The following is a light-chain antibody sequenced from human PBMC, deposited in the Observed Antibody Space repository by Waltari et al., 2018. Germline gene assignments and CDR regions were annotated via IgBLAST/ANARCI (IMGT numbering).Light chain of an antibody. V-gene: IGLV2-14*02. Sequence: QSALTQPASVSGSPGQSITISCTWASSDVVRYNLVSWYQQHPGKAPKLIIYEATKRPSGVSDRFSGSKSGYTASLTISGLQADDEADYYCCSYTSSSTPRLFGGGTKLTVL. CDR3: CSYTSSSTPRL. CDR2: EAT. CDR1: SSDVVRYNL. J-gene: IGLJ3*02.